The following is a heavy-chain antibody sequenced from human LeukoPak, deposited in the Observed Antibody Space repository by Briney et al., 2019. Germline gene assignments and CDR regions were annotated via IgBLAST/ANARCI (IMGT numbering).Heavy chain of an antibody. CDR1: GFTVSYNF. Sequence: GGSLRLSCAASGFTVSYNFMSWVRQAPGKGLAWVSVIHNSGSTFYADSVRGRFTISRDNSKNTLYLQMNSLRAEDMAVYYCAREGQQLALDYWGQGTLVTVSS. D-gene: IGHD6-13*01. V-gene: IGHV3-66*01. CDR2: IHNSGST. J-gene: IGHJ4*02. CDR3: AREGQQLALDY.